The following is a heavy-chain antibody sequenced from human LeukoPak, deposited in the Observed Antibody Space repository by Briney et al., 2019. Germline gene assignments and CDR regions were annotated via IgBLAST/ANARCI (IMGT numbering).Heavy chain of an antibody. J-gene: IGHJ4*02. D-gene: IGHD3-10*01. Sequence: GGSLRLSCAASGFTFSSYAMSWARQAPGKGLEWVSAISGSGGRTYYADSVKGRFTISRDNSKNALYLQMNSPRAEDTAVYYCAKGGYGSGTLPLGYWGQGTLVTVSS. CDR2: ISGSGGRT. CDR3: AKGGYGSGTLPLGY. CDR1: GFTFSSYA. V-gene: IGHV3-23*01.